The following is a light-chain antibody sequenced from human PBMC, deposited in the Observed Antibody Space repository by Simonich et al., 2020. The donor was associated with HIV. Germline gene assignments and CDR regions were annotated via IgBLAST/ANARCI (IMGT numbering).Light chain of an antibody. V-gene: IGKV1-5*03. CDR1: QSVNKW. CDR3: QQYNGYSPMYT. CDR2: KTS. J-gene: IGKJ2*01. Sequence: DFQMTQSPSTLSASVGDRVTITCRVSQSVNKWVAWYQQKPGKAPKLLIYKTSTLESGVPSRFSGSGSGTEFTLTINSLQPDDFATYFCQQYNGYSPMYTFGQGTKLEIK.